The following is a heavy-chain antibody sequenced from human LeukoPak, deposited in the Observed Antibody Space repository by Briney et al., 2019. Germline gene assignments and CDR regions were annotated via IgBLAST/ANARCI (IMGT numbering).Heavy chain of an antibody. D-gene: IGHD3-16*01. CDR1: GYTFTSYA. V-gene: IGHV7-4-1*02. Sequence: ASVKVSCKASGYTFTSYAMNWVRQAPGQGLEWMGWINTNTGNPTYAQGFTGRFVFSLDTSVSTAYLQISSLKAEDTAVYYCAREGDYYYYYGMDVWGQGTTVTVSS. CDR3: AREGDYYYYYGMDV. J-gene: IGHJ6*02. CDR2: INTNTGNP.